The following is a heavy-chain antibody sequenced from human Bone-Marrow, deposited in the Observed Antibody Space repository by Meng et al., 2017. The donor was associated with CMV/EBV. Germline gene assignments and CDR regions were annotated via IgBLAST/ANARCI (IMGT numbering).Heavy chain of an antibody. Sequence: GESLKISCTASGFTFSRYWMTWVRQAPGKGLEWVANIKQDGGTIYYVDSVKGRFTTSRDNAKNSLYLQMNSLRVEDTAVYYCAKAPPDYGGNSKLNFQHWGQGTLVTVSS. J-gene: IGHJ1*01. D-gene: IGHD4-23*01. CDR3: AKAPPDYGGNSKLNFQH. V-gene: IGHV3-7*01. CDR1: GFTFSRYW. CDR2: IKQDGGTI.